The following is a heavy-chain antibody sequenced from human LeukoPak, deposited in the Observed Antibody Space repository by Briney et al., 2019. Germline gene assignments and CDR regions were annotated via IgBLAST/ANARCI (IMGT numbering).Heavy chain of an antibody. D-gene: IGHD3-22*01. V-gene: IGHV4-59*08. CDR1: GGSINNYY. CDR2: VYYTGST. J-gene: IGHJ4*02. Sequence: SETLSLTCIVSGGSINNYYWSWIRQPPGKGLEWIGYVYYTGSTNYSPSLKSRVTISADTSKNQFSLKLRSVTAADTAVYFCARHQGHDFYDSSGYYSFDYWGQGTLVTVSS. CDR3: ARHQGHDFYDSSGYYSFDY.